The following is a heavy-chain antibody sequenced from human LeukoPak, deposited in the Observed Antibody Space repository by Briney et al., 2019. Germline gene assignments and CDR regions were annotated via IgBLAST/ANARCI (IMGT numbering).Heavy chain of an antibody. J-gene: IGHJ3*02. Sequence: GGSLRLSCAASGFTFSSYAMHWVRQAPGKGLEWVAVISYDGSNKYYADSVKGRFTISRDNSKNTLYLQMNSLRAEDTAVYYCATLYIVVVPAADTRRAAFDIWGQGTMVTVSS. V-gene: IGHV3-30*01. D-gene: IGHD2-2*01. CDR3: ATLYIVVVPAADTRRAAFDI. CDR1: GFTFSSYA. CDR2: ISYDGSNK.